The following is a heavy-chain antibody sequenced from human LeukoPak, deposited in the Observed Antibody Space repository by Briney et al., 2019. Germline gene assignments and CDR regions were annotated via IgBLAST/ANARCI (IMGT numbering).Heavy chain of an antibody. J-gene: IGHJ4*02. CDR2: ISSSSSYI. CDR3: ARSRDKRWYFDY. Sequence: GGSLRLSCAASGFTFSSYSMNWVRQAPGKGLEWVSSISSSSSYIYYADSVKGRFTISRDNAKNSLYLQMNSLRAEDTAVYYCARSRDKRWYFDYWGQGTLVTVSS. V-gene: IGHV3-21*01. CDR1: GFTFSSYS. D-gene: IGHD4-23*01.